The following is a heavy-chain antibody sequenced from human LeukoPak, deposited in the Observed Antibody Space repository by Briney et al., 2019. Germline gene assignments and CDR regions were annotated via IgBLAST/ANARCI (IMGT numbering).Heavy chain of an antibody. D-gene: IGHD1-26*01. CDR3: ASLRLGGSSPCY. J-gene: IGHJ4*02. V-gene: IGHV4-59*01. CDR1: GGSISSYY. CDR2: IYYSGST. Sequence: PSETLSLTCTVSGGSISSYYWSWIRQPPGKGLEWIGYIYYSGSTNYNPSLKSRVTISVDTSKNQFSLKLSSVTAADTAVYYCASLRLGGSSPCYWGKGTLVTVSS.